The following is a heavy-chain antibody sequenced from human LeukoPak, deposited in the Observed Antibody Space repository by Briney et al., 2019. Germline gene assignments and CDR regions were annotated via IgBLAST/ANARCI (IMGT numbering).Heavy chain of an antibody. CDR2: IDYSGGST. D-gene: IGHD2-8*01. CDR1: GFTLSSYE. V-gene: IGHV3-23*01. Sequence: GGSLRLSCTASGFTLSSYEMSWIRQAPGKGLEWVSSIDYSGGSTHYADSVMGRFTISRDNSKNTLYLQMNSLRAEDTAVYYCARALIGYYFDYWGQGTLVTVSS. J-gene: IGHJ4*02. CDR3: ARALIGYYFDY.